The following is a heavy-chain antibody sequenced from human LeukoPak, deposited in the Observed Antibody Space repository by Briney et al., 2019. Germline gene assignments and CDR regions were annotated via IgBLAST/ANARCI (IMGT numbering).Heavy chain of an antibody. CDR2: IYYTGST. CDR3: ARLVTKLHGDAFDY. V-gene: IGHV4-39*07. Sequence: SETLSLTCSVSGGSISSSSFYWGWIRQPPGKGLEGIGTIYYTGSTNYNPSLESRVAISVDTSKNQFSLKLSTVTAADTAVYYCARLVTKLHGDAFDYWGQGALVTVSS. J-gene: IGHJ4*02. CDR1: GGSISSSSFY. D-gene: IGHD4-17*01.